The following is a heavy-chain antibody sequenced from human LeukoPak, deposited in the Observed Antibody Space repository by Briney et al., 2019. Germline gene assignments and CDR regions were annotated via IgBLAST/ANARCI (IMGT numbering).Heavy chain of an antibody. D-gene: IGHD6-19*01. Sequence: ASVKVSCKASGYTSTKYYMHWVRQAPGQGLEWMGIINPTGGSTTYAQKFQGRVTMTRDMSTSTFYMDLRSLRSEDTAVYYCARDPPSYSSGWYDWGQGTLVTVSS. CDR1: GYTSTKYY. CDR2: INPTGGST. J-gene: IGHJ4*02. CDR3: ARDPPSYSSGWYD. V-gene: IGHV1-46*01.